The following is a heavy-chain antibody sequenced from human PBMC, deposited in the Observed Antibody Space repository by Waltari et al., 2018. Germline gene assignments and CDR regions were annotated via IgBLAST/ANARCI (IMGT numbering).Heavy chain of an antibody. CDR1: GYTFTGYY. CDR2: INPNSGGT. J-gene: IGHJ5*02. Sequence: QVQLVQSGAEVKKPGASVKVSCKASGYTFTGYYMHWVRQAPGQGLEWMGRINPNSGGTNYAQKVKGRVTMTRDTSISTAYMERSRLRSDDTAVYYCARVLVGATKGWFDPWGQGTLVTVSS. D-gene: IGHD1-26*01. CDR3: ARVLVGATKGWFDP. V-gene: IGHV1-2*06.